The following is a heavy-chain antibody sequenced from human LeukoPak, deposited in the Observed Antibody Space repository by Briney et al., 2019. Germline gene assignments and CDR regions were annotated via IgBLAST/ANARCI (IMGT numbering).Heavy chain of an antibody. D-gene: IGHD6-19*01. CDR3: ARLRRNSGWFISFDY. J-gene: IGHJ4*02. Sequence: SETLSLTCTVSGGSISSSSYYWGWIRQPPGKGLEWIGSIYYSGSTYYNPSLKSRVTISVDTSKNQFSLKLSSVTAADTAVYYCARLRRNSGWFISFDYWGQGTLVTVSS. CDR1: GGSISSSSYY. V-gene: IGHV4-39*01. CDR2: IYYSGST.